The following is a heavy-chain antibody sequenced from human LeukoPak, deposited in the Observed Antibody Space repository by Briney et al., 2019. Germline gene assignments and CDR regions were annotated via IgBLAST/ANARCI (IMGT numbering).Heavy chain of an antibody. J-gene: IGHJ3*02. CDR2: IFYIGTT. Sequence: SETLSLTCTVSGGSISSYYWSWIRQPPGKGREWIGYIFYIGTTTYNPSLKSRVTISVHTSKNQFSLKLSSVTAADTAVYYCASVNYYVSSGYYLKGAFDIWGQGTMVTVSS. V-gene: IGHV4-59*01. CDR1: GGSISSYY. D-gene: IGHD3-22*01. CDR3: ASVNYYVSSGYYLKGAFDI.